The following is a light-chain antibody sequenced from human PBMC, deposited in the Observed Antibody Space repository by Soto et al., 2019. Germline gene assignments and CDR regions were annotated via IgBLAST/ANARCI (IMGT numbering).Light chain of an antibody. CDR1: SSDVGGYNY. J-gene: IGLJ1*01. V-gene: IGLV2-14*01. Sequence: QSALTQPASVSGSPGQSITISCTGASSDVGGYNYVSWYQQHPGKASKLMIYEVSNRPSGVSNRFSGSKSGNTASLTISGLQAEDEADYYCSSYTSSSTHYVFGTGTKV. CDR3: SSYTSSSTHYV. CDR2: EVS.